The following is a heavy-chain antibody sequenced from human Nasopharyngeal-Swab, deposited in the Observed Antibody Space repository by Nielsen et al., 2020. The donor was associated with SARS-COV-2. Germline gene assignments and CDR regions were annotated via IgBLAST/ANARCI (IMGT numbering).Heavy chain of an antibody. CDR3: AKGDTNGANDAFDL. Sequence: GESLKISCAASGFTFSSYVMSWVRQAPGKGLEWVSAITGSGTTYYADSVKGRFTISRDSSKNTLYLQMNSLRAEDTALYYCAKGDTNGANDAFDLWGQGTMVTVSS. CDR2: ITGSGTT. J-gene: IGHJ3*01. D-gene: IGHD2-8*01. V-gene: IGHV3-23*01. CDR1: GFTFSSYV.